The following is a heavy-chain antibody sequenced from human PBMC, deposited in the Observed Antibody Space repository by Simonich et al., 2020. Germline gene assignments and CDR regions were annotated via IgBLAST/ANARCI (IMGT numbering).Heavy chain of an antibody. Sequence: QVQLVQSGAEVKKPGASVKVSCKASGYTFTGSYMHWVRQAPGKGLEWMGWINPNSGGTNYAQKFKGRGTMTRDTSISKAYMELSRLRSDDTAVYYCARVPPTSGSYYYYYYYMDVWGKGTTVTVSS. CDR1: GYTFTGSY. CDR3: ARVPPTSGSYYYYYYYMDV. CDR2: INPNSGGT. J-gene: IGHJ6*03. V-gene: IGHV1-2*02. D-gene: IGHD1-26*01.